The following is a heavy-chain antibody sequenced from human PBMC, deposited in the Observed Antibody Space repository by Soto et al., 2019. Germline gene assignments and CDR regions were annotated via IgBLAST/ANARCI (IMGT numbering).Heavy chain of an antibody. CDR2: TYYRSKWYN. CDR1: GDSVSSNSAA. J-gene: IGHJ4*01. CDR3: ARERMQVYSYGPLFDYFYY. D-gene: IGHD5-18*01. V-gene: IGHV6-1*01. Sequence: PSQTLSRTCAISGDSVSSNSAAWNWIRQSPSRGLEWLGRTYYRSKWYNDYAVSVKSRITINPDTSKNQFSLQLNSVTPEDMAVYYCARERMQVYSYGPLFDYFYYRGQSTLVPGS.